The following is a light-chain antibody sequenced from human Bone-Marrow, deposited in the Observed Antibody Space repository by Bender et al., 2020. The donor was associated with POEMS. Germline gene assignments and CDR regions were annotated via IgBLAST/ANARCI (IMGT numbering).Light chain of an antibody. CDR2: RSN. CDR3: QAWDTYSVI. J-gene: IGLJ2*01. CDR1: ASNIGNNY. Sequence: QSVLTQPPSASGTPGQRVTISCSGSASNIGNNYVYWYQQLPGTAPKLLIYRSNQRPSGIPERFSGSNSGNTATLTISGTQAMDEADYYCQAWDTYSVIFGGGTKLTVL. V-gene: IGLV1-47*01.